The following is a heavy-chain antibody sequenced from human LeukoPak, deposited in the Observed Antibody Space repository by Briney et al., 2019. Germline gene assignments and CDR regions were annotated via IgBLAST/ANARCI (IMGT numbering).Heavy chain of an antibody. D-gene: IGHD3-22*01. CDR3: AREDSSGYYYFDY. CDR1: GYTFTSYA. V-gene: IGHV1-3*01. J-gene: IGHJ4*02. Sequence: ASVKVSCKASGYTFTSYAMHWVRQAPGQRLEWMGWINAGNGNTKYSQKFQGRVTITRDTSASTAYMELSSLRSEDTAVYYWAREDSSGYYYFDYWGQGTLVTVSS. CDR2: INAGNGNT.